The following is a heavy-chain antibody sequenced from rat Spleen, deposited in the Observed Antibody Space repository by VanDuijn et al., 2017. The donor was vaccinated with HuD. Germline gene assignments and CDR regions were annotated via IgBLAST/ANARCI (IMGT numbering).Heavy chain of an antibody. J-gene: IGHJ2*01. CDR1: GFIFSKYD. Sequence: EVHLVESGGGLVQPGRSLKLSCAASGFIFSKYDMAWVRQTPTKGLEWVAYINIGGGSTYYRDSVKGRFTISRDNAKSTLYLQMDSLRSEDTATYYCATQSIIRVPLFDYWGQGVMVTVSS. CDR3: ATQSIIRVPLFDY. V-gene: IGHV5-27*01. D-gene: IGHD4-3*01. CDR2: INIGGGST.